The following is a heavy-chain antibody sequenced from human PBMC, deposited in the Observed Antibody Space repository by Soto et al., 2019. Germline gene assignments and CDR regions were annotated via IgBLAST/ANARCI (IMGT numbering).Heavy chain of an antibody. CDR2: IYSGGST. V-gene: IGHV3-66*01. CDR3: ARENLYAFDI. Sequence: EVQLVESGGGLVQPGGSLRLSCAASGFTVSSNYMSWVRQAPGKGLEWVSVIYSGGSTYYADSVKGRFTISSDNSKNTLDLKMNGLRAEDTAVYYCARENLYAFDIWGQGTMVTVSS. J-gene: IGHJ3*02. CDR1: GFTVSSNY.